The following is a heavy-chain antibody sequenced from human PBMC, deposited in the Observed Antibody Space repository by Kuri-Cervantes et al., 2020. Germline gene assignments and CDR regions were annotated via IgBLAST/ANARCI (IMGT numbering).Heavy chain of an antibody. Sequence: GSLRLSCAVSGYSISSGYYWGWIRQPPGKGLEWIGSIYHSGSTYYNPSLKSRVTISVDTSKNQFSLKLSSVTAADTAVYYCTREIDIWGQGTLVTVSS. J-gene: IGHJ4*02. D-gene: IGHD3-9*01. CDR1: GYSISSGYY. CDR3: TREIDI. CDR2: IYHSGST. V-gene: IGHV4-38-2*02.